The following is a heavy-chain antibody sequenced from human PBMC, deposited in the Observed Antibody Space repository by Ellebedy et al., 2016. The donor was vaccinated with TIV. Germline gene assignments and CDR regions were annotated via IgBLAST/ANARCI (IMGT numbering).Heavy chain of an antibody. CDR3: ARRGLYGSGSYSVDYFDY. CDR2: IYPGDSDT. Sequence: GESLKISXKGSGYSFTSYWIGWVRQMPGKGLEWMGIIYPGDSDTRYSPSFQGQVTISADKSISTAYLQWSSLKASDTAMYYCARRGLYGSGSYSVDYFDYWGQGTLVTVSS. J-gene: IGHJ4*02. CDR1: GYSFTSYW. V-gene: IGHV5-51*01. D-gene: IGHD3-10*01.